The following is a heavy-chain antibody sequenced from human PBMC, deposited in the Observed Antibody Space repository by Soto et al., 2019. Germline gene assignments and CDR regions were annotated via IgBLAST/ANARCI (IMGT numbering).Heavy chain of an antibody. Sequence: QVQLVQSGTEVKKPGASVKVSCRASRYTFTGYYLHWVRQAPGQGLEWMGWINPTSGGTKYTEKFQGRGTKTRDTSISIAYMELSRLRSDDTAVYYWATARGYGGLGPWGQGTLVTVSS. CDR3: ATARGYGGLGP. D-gene: IGHD4-17*01. V-gene: IGHV1-2*02. CDR2: INPTSGGT. J-gene: IGHJ5*02. CDR1: RYTFTGYY.